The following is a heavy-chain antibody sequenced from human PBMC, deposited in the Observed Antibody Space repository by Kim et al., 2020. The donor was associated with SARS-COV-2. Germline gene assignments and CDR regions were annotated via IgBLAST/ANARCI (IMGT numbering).Heavy chain of an antibody. CDR3: AAGLDDSRGHFHDFDF. V-gene: IGHV1-58*01. CDR1: GFTFANFG. D-gene: IGHD3-22*01. Sequence: SVKVSCKSSGFTFANFGVQWVRQARGQRLEWIAWIVAASGTTNYAQKSQERVTITRDMSTGTAYMELNGLTSDDTAIYYCAAGLDDSRGHFHDFDFWGQGTLVTVSS. CDR2: IVAASGTT. J-gene: IGHJ4*02.